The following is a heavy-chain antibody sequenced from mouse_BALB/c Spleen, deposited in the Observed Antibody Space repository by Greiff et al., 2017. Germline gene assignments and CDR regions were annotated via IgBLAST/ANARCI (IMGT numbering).Heavy chain of an antibody. CDR3: KYLFAY. Sequence: QVQLQQSDAELVKPGASVKISCKASGYTFTDHAIHWVKQKPEQGLEWIGYLSPGNGDIKYNEKFKGKATLTADKSSSTAYMQLNSLTSEDSAVYFCKYLFAYWGQGTLVTVSA. D-gene: IGHD5-1*01. CDR1: GYTFTDHA. V-gene: IGHV1S53*02. J-gene: IGHJ3*01. CDR2: LSPGNGDI.